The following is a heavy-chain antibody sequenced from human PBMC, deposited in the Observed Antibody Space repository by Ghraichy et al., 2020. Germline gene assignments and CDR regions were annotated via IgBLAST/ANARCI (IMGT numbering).Heavy chain of an antibody. CDR2: IYSGGST. CDR3: ARVLFEAWTLHNYFDY. V-gene: IGHV3-53*04. J-gene: IGHJ4*02. CDR1: GFTVSSNY. D-gene: IGHD2/OR15-2a*01. Sequence: GGSLRLSCAASGFTVSSNYMSWVRQAPGKGLEWVSGIYSGGSTYYADSVKGRFTISRHNSKNTLYLQMNSLRAEDTAVYYCARVLFEAWTLHNYFDYWGQGTLVTVSS.